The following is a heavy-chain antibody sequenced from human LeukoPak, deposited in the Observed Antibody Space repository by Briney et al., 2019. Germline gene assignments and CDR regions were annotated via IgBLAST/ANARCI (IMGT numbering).Heavy chain of an antibody. CDR2: INPNSGGT. CDR3: AGRYSSDFKYFQH. D-gene: IGHD6-25*01. Sequence: ASVKVSCKASGYTFTGYYMHWVRQAPGQGLEWMGWINPNSGGTNCAQKFQGRVTMTRDTSISTAYMELSSLRSDDTAVYYCAGRYSSDFKYFQHWGQGTLVTVSS. J-gene: IGHJ1*01. V-gene: IGHV1-2*02. CDR1: GYTFTGYY.